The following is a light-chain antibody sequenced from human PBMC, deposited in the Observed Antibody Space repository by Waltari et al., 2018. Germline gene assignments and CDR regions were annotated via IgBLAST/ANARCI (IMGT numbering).Light chain of an antibody. J-gene: IGLJ2*01. CDR1: NSNIGSSS. CDR3: SSWDDSLSGVV. CDR2: KND. Sequence: QSVLTQPPSASGPPGPRVTLACSGSNSNIGSSSVYWYQQLPGTAPKLLIYKNDLRPSGVPDRISGSKSGTSASLAISGLRSEDEADYYCSSWDDSLSGVVLGGGTKLTVL. V-gene: IGLV1-47*01.